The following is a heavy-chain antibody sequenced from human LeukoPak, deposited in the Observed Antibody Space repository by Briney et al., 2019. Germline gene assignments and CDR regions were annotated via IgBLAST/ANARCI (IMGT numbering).Heavy chain of an antibody. CDR2: MNPNSGNT. CDR3: ARAPVDYYGMDV. V-gene: IGHV1-8*01. Sequence: GASVKVSCKASGYTFTSYDINWVRQATGQGLEWMGWMNPNSGNTGYAQKFQGRVTMTRNTSISTAYMELSSLRSEDTAVYYCARAPVDYYGMDVWGQGTTVTVSS. CDR1: GYTFTSYD. J-gene: IGHJ6*02.